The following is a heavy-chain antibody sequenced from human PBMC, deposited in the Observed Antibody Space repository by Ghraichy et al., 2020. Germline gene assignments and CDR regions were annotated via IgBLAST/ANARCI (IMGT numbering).Heavy chain of an antibody. CDR3: ATFGRGYKYWYSDI. V-gene: IGHV4-38-2*01. Sequence: SETLSLTCAVSGYSISSAYYWGWIRQSPGKGLEWIGSLNHGDRGDSYYNPSLKSRVMISVDTSRKQVSLRLAFGTAADTAVYYCATFGRGYKYWYSDIWGRGTLVTVS. CDR2: LNHGDRGDS. D-gene: IGHD3-16*01. CDR1: GYSISSAYY. J-gene: IGHJ2*01.